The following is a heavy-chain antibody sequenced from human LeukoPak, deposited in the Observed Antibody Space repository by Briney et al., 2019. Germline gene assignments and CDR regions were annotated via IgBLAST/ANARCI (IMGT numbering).Heavy chain of an antibody. D-gene: IGHD6-19*01. J-gene: IGHJ4*02. Sequence: SETLSLTCTVSGGSINSYYWSWIRQPPGRGRDWIGYMYHSGSTNYSPSLKSRVTISVDTSKNHFSLKLSSVTAADTAVYYCAKGSGWYLNFGYWGQGTLVTVSS. V-gene: IGHV4-59*01. CDR3: AKGSGWYLNFGY. CDR2: MYHSGST. CDR1: GGSINSYY.